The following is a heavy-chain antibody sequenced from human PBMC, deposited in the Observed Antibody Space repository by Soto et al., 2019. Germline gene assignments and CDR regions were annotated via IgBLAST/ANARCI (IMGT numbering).Heavy chain of an antibody. J-gene: IGHJ4*02. CDR1: GYTFTSYG. Sequence: QVQLVQSGAEVKKPGASVKVSCKASGYTFTSYGISWVRQAPGQGLEWMGWISAYNGNTNYAQKLQGRVTMTTDTSTSTAYMELRSLRSDDTAVYYCARVNSQYDSGYDWLLDYWGQGTLVTVSS. CDR3: ARVNSQYDSGYDWLLDY. D-gene: IGHD5-12*01. CDR2: ISAYNGNT. V-gene: IGHV1-18*01.